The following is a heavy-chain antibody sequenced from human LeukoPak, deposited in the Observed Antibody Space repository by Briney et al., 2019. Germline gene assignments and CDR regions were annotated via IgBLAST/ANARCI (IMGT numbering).Heavy chain of an antibody. CDR1: GVSISSYY. CDR3: ARDSGSYPHWFAP. CDR2: IFYSGIT. D-gene: IGHD1-26*01. J-gene: IGHJ5*02. Sequence: SETLSLTCTVSGVSISSYYWNWIRQPPGKGLEWIGYIFYSGITNYYPSLKSRVTISVDTSKKQFSLKLTSVTAADTAVYYCARDSGSYPHWFAPWGQGTLVTVSS. V-gene: IGHV4-59*01.